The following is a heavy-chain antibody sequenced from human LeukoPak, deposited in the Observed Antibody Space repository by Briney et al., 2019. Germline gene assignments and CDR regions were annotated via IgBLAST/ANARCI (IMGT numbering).Heavy chain of an antibody. J-gene: IGHJ6*02. Sequence: VKVSCKASGYTFTSYAMNWVRQAPGQGLEWMGWINTNTGNPTYAQGFTGRFVFSLDTSVSTAYLQISSLKAEDTAVYYCARGAYYDFWSGYGGDGMDVWGQGTTVTVSS. V-gene: IGHV7-4-1*02. D-gene: IGHD3-3*01. CDR1: GYTFTSYA. CDR2: INTNTGNP. CDR3: ARGAYYDFWSGYGGDGMDV.